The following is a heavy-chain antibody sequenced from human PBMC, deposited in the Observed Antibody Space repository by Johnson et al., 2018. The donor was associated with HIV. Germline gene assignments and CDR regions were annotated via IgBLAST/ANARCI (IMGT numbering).Heavy chain of an antibody. CDR1: GFTFSSYA. D-gene: IGHD1-26*01. CDR3: ARGAWAGAFDI. Sequence: QVQLVESGGGLVQPGRSLRLSCAASGFTFSSYAMHWVRQAPGKGLEWVAVISYDGSNKYYADSVKGRFTISRDNSKNTLYLQMNSLRAEDTAVYDCARGAWAGAFDIWGQWTMVTVSS. J-gene: IGHJ3*02. V-gene: IGHV3-30*14. CDR2: ISYDGSNK.